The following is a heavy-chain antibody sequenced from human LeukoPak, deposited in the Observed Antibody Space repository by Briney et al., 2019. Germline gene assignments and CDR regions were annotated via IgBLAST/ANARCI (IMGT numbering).Heavy chain of an antibody. J-gene: IGHJ4*02. D-gene: IGHD2-8*02. Sequence: SGGSLRLSCAASGFTFSSYAMHWVRQAPGKGLEWVAIISYDASIEYYADSVRGRFTISRDNSKSTLSLQMNSLRDEDTAIYYCATYRQVLLPFESWGQGTLVTVSS. CDR2: ISYDASIE. CDR1: GFTFSSYA. CDR3: ATYRQVLLPFES. V-gene: IGHV3-30*04.